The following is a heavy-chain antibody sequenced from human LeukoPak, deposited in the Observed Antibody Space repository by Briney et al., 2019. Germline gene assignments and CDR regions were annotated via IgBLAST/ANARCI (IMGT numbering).Heavy chain of an antibody. J-gene: IGHJ4*02. V-gene: IGHV4-34*01. CDR1: GGSFSGYY. D-gene: IGHD5-12*01. Sequence: SETLSLTCAVYGGSFSGYYWSWIRQPPGKGLEWIGEINHSGSTNYNPSLKSRVTISVDTSKNQFSLKLSSVTAADTAVYYCARDIVATIKAILDYWGQGTLVTVSS. CDR3: ARDIVATIKAILDY. CDR2: INHSGST.